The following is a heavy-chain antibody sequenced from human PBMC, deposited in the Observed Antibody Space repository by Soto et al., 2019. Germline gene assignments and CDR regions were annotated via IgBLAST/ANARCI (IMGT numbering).Heavy chain of an antibody. CDR2: MNPNSGNT. J-gene: IGHJ4*02. CDR3: ARERSSGWLDY. D-gene: IGHD6-19*01. V-gene: IGHV1-8*01. Sequence: QVQLVQSGAEVKKTGASVKVSCKASGYTFTSYDINWVRQATGQGLEWRGWMNPNSGNTDYAQKFQGRVTMTRNTSIRTAYMEMSSLRSEDTAVYYCARERSSGWLDYWGQGTLVTVSS. CDR1: GYTFTSYD.